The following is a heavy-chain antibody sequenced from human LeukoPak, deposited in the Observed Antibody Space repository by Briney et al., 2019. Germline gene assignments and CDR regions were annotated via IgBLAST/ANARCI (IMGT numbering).Heavy chain of an antibody. J-gene: IGHJ4*02. CDR3: AKESGGGDSSGYDDY. V-gene: IGHV3-23*01. Sequence: PGGSLRLPCAASGFTFSSYAMSWVRQAPGKGLEWVSAISGSGGSTYYADSVKGRFTISRDNSKSTLYLQMNSLRAEDTAVYYCAKESGGGDSSGYDDYWGQGTLVTVSS. D-gene: IGHD3-22*01. CDR1: GFTFSSYA. CDR2: ISGSGGST.